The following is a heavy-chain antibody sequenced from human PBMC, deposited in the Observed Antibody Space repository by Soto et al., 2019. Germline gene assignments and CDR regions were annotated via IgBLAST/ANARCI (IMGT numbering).Heavy chain of an antibody. Sequence: GSLRLSCSASGFTFSSYAMHWVRQAPGKGLEYVSAISSNGGSTYYADSVKGRFTISRDNSKNTLYLQMSSLRAEDTAVYYYDSSGSPEFDYWGQGTLVTVSS. CDR3: DSSGSPEFDY. D-gene: IGHD3-22*01. CDR2: ISSNGGST. CDR1: GFTFSSYA. V-gene: IGHV3-64D*06. J-gene: IGHJ4*02.